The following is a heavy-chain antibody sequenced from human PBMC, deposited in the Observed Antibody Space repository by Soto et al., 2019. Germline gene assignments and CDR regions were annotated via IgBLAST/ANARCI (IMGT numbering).Heavy chain of an antibody. V-gene: IGHV3-23*01. CDR3: TKSLISGAWGFLDC. D-gene: IGHD1-26*01. CDR1: GFTFSNYA. J-gene: IGHJ4*02. Sequence: EVHLLDSGGGLVQPGGSLRLSCVASGFTFSNYAMRWVRQAPGKGLEWVSDISGSGGSTHYADSVKGRFTISRDNSKNTVYLQMNSLSAEDTAIYYCTKSLISGAWGFLDCWGQGTLVTVSS. CDR2: ISGSGGST.